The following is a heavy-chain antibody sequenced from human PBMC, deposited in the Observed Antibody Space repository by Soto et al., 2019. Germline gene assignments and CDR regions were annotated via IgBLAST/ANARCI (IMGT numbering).Heavy chain of an antibody. Sequence: QVQLVQSGAEVKKPGPSVRVSSRASGNTLPSFDINWVRQATGQGLEWMGWMNPNSGNTGYAQKFQGRVTMTRNTSISTAYMELSSLRSEDTAVYYCARTLYGDNVDYWGQGTLVTVSS. CDR2: MNPNSGNT. CDR1: GNTLPSFD. V-gene: IGHV1-8*01. CDR3: ARTLYGDNVDY. D-gene: IGHD4-17*01. J-gene: IGHJ4*02.